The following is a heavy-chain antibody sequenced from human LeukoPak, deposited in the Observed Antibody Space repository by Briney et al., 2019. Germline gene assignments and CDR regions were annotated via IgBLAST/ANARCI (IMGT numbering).Heavy chain of an antibody. CDR2: IIPILGIA. CDR1: GGTFISYA. Sequence: SVKVSCKASGGTFISYAISWVRQAPGQGLEWMGGIIPILGIANYAQKFQGRVTITADKSTSTAYMELSSLRSEDTAVYYCAREDVGEMATIYWGQGTLVTVSS. CDR3: AREDVGEMATIY. J-gene: IGHJ4*02. D-gene: IGHD5-24*01. V-gene: IGHV1-69*04.